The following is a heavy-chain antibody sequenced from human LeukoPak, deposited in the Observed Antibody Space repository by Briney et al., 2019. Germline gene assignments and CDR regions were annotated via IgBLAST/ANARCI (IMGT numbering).Heavy chain of an antibody. CDR1: GGSISSGGYY. CDR2: IYYSGST. D-gene: IGHD3-10*01. V-gene: IGHV4-31*03. J-gene: IGHJ3*02. CDR3: ARCFGNRPYAFDI. Sequence: SETLSLTCTVSGGSISSGGYYWSWIRQHPGKGLEWIGYIYYSGSTYYNPSLKSRVTISVDTSKNQFSLKLSSVTAADTAEYYCARCFGNRPYAFDIWGQGTMVTVSS.